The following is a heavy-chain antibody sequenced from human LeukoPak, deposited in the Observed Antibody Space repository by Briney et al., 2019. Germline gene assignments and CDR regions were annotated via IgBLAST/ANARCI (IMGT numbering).Heavy chain of an antibody. J-gene: IGHJ4*02. CDR2: ISGSGDNT. CDR3: ARDPDVAGTTNYFDY. V-gene: IGHV3-23*01. D-gene: IGHD6-19*01. CDR1: GFTFSSYA. Sequence: GGSLRLSCAASGFTFSSYAMSWVRQAPGKGLEWVSVISGSGDNTYYADSVKGRFTISRDNSKNTLYLQMNSLRAEDTAVYYCARDPDVAGTTNYFDYWGQGTLVTVSS.